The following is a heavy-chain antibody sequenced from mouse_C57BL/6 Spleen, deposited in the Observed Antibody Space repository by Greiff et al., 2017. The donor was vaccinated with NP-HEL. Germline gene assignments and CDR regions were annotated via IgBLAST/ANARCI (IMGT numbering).Heavy chain of an antibody. CDR3: ARYTTVGSFGV. V-gene: IGHV1-52*01. CDR2: IDPSDSDT. J-gene: IGHJ1*03. Sequence: QVQLKQPGAELVRPGSSVKLSCKASGYTFTSYWMHWVKQRPIQGLEWIGNIDPSDSDTHYNQKFKDKATLTVDKSSSTAYMQLSSLTSEDSAVYYCARYTTVGSFGVWGTGTTVTVSS. D-gene: IGHD1-1*01. CDR1: GYTFTSYW.